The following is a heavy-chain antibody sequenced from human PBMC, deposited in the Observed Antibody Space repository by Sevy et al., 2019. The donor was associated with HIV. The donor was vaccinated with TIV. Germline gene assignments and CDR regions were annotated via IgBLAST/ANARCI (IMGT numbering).Heavy chain of an antibody. CDR2: IQYDGSNK. V-gene: IGHV3-30*02. CDR1: GFSFSNYG. Sequence: GGSLRLSCAASGFSFSNYGMHWVRQAPGKGLEWMSYIQYDGSNKDYADSVKGRFTISRDNSKNTLYLQMNSLRVEDTAVFYCVKEGGGEGGDHWGQGTLVTVSS. J-gene: IGHJ4*02. CDR3: VKEGGGEGGDH. D-gene: IGHD2-21*01.